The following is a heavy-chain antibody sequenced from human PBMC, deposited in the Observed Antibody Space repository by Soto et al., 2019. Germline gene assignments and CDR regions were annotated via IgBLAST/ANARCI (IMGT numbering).Heavy chain of an antibody. CDR3: ARGRWTRDNIVVVVAATYWFDP. J-gene: IGHJ5*02. CDR1: GYTFTSYG. Sequence: ASVKVSCKASGYTFTSYGISWVRQAPGQGLEWMGWISAYNGNTNYAQKLQGRVTMTTDTSTSTAYMELRSLRSDDTAVYYCARGRWTRDNIVVVVAATYWFDPWGQGTLVTVSS. D-gene: IGHD2-15*01. V-gene: IGHV1-18*01. CDR2: ISAYNGNT.